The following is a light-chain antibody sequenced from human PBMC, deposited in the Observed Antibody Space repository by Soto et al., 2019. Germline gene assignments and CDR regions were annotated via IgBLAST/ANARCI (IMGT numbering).Light chain of an antibody. Sequence: EIVMTQSPATLSVSPGESATLSCRATQSVSSNLAWYQQKPGQAPRLLIYGASTRATGIPARFSGSRSGTEFTLTISSLQSEDFAVDYCQQYNNWPPTFGQGTRLEIK. J-gene: IGKJ5*01. V-gene: IGKV3-15*01. CDR3: QQYNNWPPT. CDR2: GAS. CDR1: QSVSSN.